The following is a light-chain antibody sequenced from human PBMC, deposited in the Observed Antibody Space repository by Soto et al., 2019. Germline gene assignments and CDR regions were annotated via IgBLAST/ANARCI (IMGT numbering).Light chain of an antibody. CDR1: QTVTYN. Sequence: EIVMTQSPATLSVSPGERATLSCRASQTVTYNLAWYQQQPGQAPRLLIYGASTSATGIPARFSGSGSWTEFTRTISSLQSEDFAVYYCQHYNNWPFTFGPGTKVDIK. J-gene: IGKJ3*01. CDR2: GAS. V-gene: IGKV3-15*01. CDR3: QHYNNWPFT.